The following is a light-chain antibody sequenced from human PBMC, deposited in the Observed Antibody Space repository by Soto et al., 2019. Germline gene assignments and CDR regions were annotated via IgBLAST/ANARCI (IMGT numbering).Light chain of an antibody. CDR2: DVS. CDR1: SSDVGGYNY. Sequence: QSALTQPASVSGSPGQSITISCTGTSSDVGGYNYVSWYQQHPGKAPKLMIYDVSNRPSGVSNRFSGSKSGNTASLTIAGLQAEDEDDYYCSSYTSSSIRVFGGGTKLTVL. V-gene: IGLV2-14*01. CDR3: SSYTSSSIRV. J-gene: IGLJ2*01.